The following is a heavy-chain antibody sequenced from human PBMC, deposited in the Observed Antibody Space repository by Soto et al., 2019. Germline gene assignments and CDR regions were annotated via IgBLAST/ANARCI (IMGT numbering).Heavy chain of an antibody. V-gene: IGHV2-5*02. Sequence: QITLKESGPTLVKPTQTLTLTCTFSGFSLSTSAMGVGWIRQPPGKALEWLALIYWDEEKRYSPSLKNRLTITKDAPRNQVVLTMTNMDPVDTATYYCAHRGTGNTFDYWGQGTLVTVSS. CDR1: GFSLSTSAMG. CDR3: AHRGTGNTFDY. CDR2: IYWDEEK. D-gene: IGHD1-1*01. J-gene: IGHJ4*02.